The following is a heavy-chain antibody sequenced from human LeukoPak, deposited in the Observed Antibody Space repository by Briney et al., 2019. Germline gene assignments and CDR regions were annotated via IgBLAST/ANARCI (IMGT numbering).Heavy chain of an antibody. Sequence: PSETLSLXCTVSGGSISSGDYYWSWSRQPPGKGLEWIGYIYYSGSTYYNPSLKSRVTISVDTSKNQFSLKLSSVTAADTAVYYCARDGVFYYDSSGYSFFDYWGQGTLVTVSS. CDR2: IYYSGST. V-gene: IGHV4-30-4*08. CDR1: GGSISSGDYY. D-gene: IGHD3-22*01. J-gene: IGHJ4*02. CDR3: ARDGVFYYDSSGYSFFDY.